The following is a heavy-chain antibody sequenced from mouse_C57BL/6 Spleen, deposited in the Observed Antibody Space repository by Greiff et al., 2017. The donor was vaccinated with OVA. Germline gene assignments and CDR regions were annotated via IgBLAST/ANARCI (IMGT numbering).Heavy chain of an antibody. Sequence: EVHLVESGGGLVQPKGSLKLSCAASGFSFNTYAMNWVRQAPGKGLEWVARIRSKSNNYATYYADSVKDRFTISRDDSESMLYLQMNNLKTEDTAMYYCVRQGSSYYAMDYWGQGTSVTVSS. V-gene: IGHV10-1*01. D-gene: IGHD1-1*01. CDR1: GFSFNTYA. CDR2: IRSKSNNYAT. CDR3: VRQGSSYYAMDY. J-gene: IGHJ4*01.